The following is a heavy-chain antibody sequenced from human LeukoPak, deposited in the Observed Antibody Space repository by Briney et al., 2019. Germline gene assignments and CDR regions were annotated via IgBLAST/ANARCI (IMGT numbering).Heavy chain of an antibody. CDR1: GGSISSYY. Sequence: PSETLSLTCTVSGGSISSYYWSWIRQPPGKGLEWIGEINHSGSTNYNPSLKSRVTISVDTSKNQFSLKLSSVTAADTAVYYCARPMGIAVAGNDAFDIWGQGTMVTVSS. D-gene: IGHD6-19*01. J-gene: IGHJ3*02. V-gene: IGHV4-34*01. CDR3: ARPMGIAVAGNDAFDI. CDR2: INHSGST.